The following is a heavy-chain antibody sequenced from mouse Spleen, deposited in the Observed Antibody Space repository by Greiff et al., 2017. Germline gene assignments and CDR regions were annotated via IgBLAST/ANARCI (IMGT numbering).Heavy chain of an antibody. Sequence: VQLQQSGPELVKPGASVKMSCKASGYTFTSYVMHWVKQKPGQGLEWIGYINPYNDGTKYNEKFKGKATLTSDKSSSTAYMELSSLTSEDSAVYYCERSAVYYGNYDYYAMDYWGQGTSVTVSS. CDR2: INPYNDGT. V-gene: IGHV1-14*01. D-gene: IGHD2-1*01. J-gene: IGHJ4*01. CDR1: GYTFTSYV. CDR3: ERSAVYYGNYDYYAMDY.